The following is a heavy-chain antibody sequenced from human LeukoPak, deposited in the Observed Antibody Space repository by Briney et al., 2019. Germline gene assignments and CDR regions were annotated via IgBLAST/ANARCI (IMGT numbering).Heavy chain of an antibody. Sequence: PSETLSLTCIVSGGSISSYYWNWIRQSAGKGLEWIGRFYSSVSTDYNPSLKRRVTMSVVTSKNQFSLKLTSVTAADTAVYFCARHDGSGLPLDYWGQGTLVTVPS. V-gene: IGHV4-4*07. CDR3: ARHDGSGLPLDY. CDR2: FYSSVST. D-gene: IGHD3-10*01. J-gene: IGHJ4*02. CDR1: GGSISSYY.